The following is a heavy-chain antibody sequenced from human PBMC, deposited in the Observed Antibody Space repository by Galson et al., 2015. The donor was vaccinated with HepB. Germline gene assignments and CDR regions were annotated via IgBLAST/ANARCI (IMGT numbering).Heavy chain of an antibody. CDR1: GYSFTSYG. Sequence: SVKVSCKASGYSFTSYGITWVRQAPGQGLEWMGWISAYNGNTNYAQKLQGRVTMTTDTSTSTAYMELRSLRSDDTAVYYCARDQRRGRGGYGSDYWGQGTLVTVSS. J-gene: IGHJ4*02. CDR3: ARDQRRGRGGYGSDY. CDR2: ISAYNGNT. V-gene: IGHV1-18*01. D-gene: IGHD5-12*01.